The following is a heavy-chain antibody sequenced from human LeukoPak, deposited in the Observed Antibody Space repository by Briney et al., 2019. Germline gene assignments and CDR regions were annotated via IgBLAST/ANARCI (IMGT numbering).Heavy chain of an antibody. Sequence: ASVKVSCKASGYTFTGYYMHWVRQATGQGLEWMGWMNPNSGNTGYAQKFQGRVTMTRNTSISTAYMELSSLRSEDTAVYYCARALGVLYKIPRKGTRWFDPWGQGTLVTVSS. D-gene: IGHD1-14*01. CDR2: MNPNSGNT. J-gene: IGHJ5*02. CDR3: ARALGVLYKIPRKGTRWFDP. V-gene: IGHV1-8*02. CDR1: GYTFTGYY.